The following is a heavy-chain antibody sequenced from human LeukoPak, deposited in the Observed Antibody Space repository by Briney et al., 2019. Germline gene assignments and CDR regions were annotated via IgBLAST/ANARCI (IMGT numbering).Heavy chain of an antibody. CDR1: GYTFISYG. V-gene: IGHV1-18*01. Sequence: GASVKVSCKTSGYTFISYGLNWVRQAPGQGLEWLGWISVYNGNSNYAQNLQGRVTMTTDTSTSTAYMELRSLRSDDTAVYFCARGRPVRDILTGAPFDYWGQGTLVTVSS. CDR3: ARGRPVRDILTGAPFDY. CDR2: ISVYNGNS. J-gene: IGHJ4*02. D-gene: IGHD3-9*01.